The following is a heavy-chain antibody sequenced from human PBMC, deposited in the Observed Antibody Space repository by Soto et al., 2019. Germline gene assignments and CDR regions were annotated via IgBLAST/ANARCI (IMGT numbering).Heavy chain of an antibody. CDR1: GFTFSIYA. Sequence: GGSLRLSCAASGFTFSIYAMSWVRQAPGKGLEWVSAISGSGGSTYYADSVKGRFTISRDNSKNTLYLQVNSLRAEDTAVYYCAKPRDIVVVPAAMPSDYWGQGTLVTVSS. V-gene: IGHV3-23*01. CDR2: ISGSGGST. CDR3: AKPRDIVVVPAAMPSDY. D-gene: IGHD2-2*01. J-gene: IGHJ4*02.